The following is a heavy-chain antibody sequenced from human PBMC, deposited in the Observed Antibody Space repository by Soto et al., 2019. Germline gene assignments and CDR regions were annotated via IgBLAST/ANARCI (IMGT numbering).Heavy chain of an antibody. J-gene: IGHJ5*02. D-gene: IGHD2-15*01. CDR1: GGTFSSYT. V-gene: IGHV1-69*02. Sequence: QVQLVQSGAEVKKPGSSVKVSCKASGGTFSSYTISWVRQAPGQGLEWMGRIIPILGIANYAQKFQGRVTITADKPPSTAYTELCSLRPEDTAVYYCAGTSVVAVAAPGLFDPWGQGTLVTVSS. CDR3: AGTSVVAVAAPGLFDP. CDR2: IIPILGIA.